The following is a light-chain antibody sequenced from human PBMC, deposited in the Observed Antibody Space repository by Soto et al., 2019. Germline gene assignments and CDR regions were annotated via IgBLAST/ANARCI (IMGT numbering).Light chain of an antibody. V-gene: IGKV3-20*01. CDR1: QSVSSSY. CDR2: GAS. Sequence: EIVLTQSPATLSLSPGARAPLSCRASQSVSSSYLAWYQQKFGQAPRLLIYGASSRATGIPDRFSGSGSGTDFTLTISRLEPEDFAVYYCQQYNNWPRTFGQGTKVDIK. J-gene: IGKJ1*01. CDR3: QQYNNWPRT.